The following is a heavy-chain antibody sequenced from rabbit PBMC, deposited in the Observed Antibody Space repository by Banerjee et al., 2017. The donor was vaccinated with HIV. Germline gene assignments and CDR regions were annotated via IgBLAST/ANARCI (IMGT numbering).Heavy chain of an antibody. Sequence: QEHLEESGGDLVKPEGSLTLTCTASGFSFSSGHWICWVRQAPGKGLEWIACIYAGSSGATYYASWAKGRFTISKPSSTTVTLQMTSLTAADTATYFCARGNGGYGCLGRLDLWGPGTLVTVS. D-gene: IGHD6-1*01. CDR2: IYAGSSGAT. CDR1: GFSFSSGHW. J-gene: IGHJ3*01. CDR3: ARGNGGYGCLGRLDL. V-gene: IGHV1S45*01.